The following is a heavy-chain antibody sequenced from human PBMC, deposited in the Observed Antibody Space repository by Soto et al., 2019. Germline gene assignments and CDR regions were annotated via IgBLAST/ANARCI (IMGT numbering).Heavy chain of an antibody. CDR2: IIPIFGTA. CDR3: ARGSSSGGSPPPMLYSEC. D-gene: IGHD2-15*01. J-gene: IGHJ4*02. V-gene: IGHV1-69*13. Sequence: GASVKVSCKASGGTFSSYAISWVRQAPGQGLEWMGGIIPIFGTANYAQKFQGRVTITADESTSTAYMELSSLRSEDTAVYYCARGSSSGGSPPPMLYSECWGKGNMVIVSA. CDR1: GGTFSSYA.